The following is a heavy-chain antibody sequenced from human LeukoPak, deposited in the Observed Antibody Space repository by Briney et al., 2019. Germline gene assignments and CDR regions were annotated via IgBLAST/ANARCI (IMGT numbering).Heavy chain of an antibody. CDR1: GFTDSGLTFSSDW. CDR3: ASSPNWNEAEYYFEH. D-gene: IGHD1-1*01. V-gene: IGHV3-7*01. J-gene: IGHJ4*02. CDR2: INQDTIKK. Sequence: PGGSLRLSCAGSGFTDSGLTFSSDWMSWVCQPPGKGLEWVANINQDTIKKYYLDSVKGRFTISRDHAKNSLYLQMNSLRAEDTAVYFCASSPNWNEAEYYFEHWGRGTLVIVAS.